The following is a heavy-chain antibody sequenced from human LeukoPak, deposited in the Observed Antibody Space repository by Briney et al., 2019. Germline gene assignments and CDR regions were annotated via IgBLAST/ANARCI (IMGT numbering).Heavy chain of an antibody. J-gene: IGHJ5*02. V-gene: IGHV3-9*01. D-gene: IGHD1-26*01. CDR2: ISWNSGSI. CDR3: AKDSGRSLANWFDP. Sequence: PGRSLRLSCAASGFTFDDYAMHWVRQAPGKGLEWVSGISWNSGSIGYADSVKGRFTISRDNAKNSLYLQMNSLRAEDTALYYCAKDSGRSLANWFDPWGQGTLVTVSS. CDR1: GFTFDDYA.